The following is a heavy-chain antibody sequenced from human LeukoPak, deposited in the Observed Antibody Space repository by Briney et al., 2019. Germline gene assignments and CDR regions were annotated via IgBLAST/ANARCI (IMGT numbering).Heavy chain of an antibody. CDR1: GYTFTSYY. V-gene: IGHV1-46*01. J-gene: IGHJ6*03. Sequence: ASVKVSCKASGYTFTSYYMHWVRQAPGQGLEWMGIINPSGGSTSYAQKFQGRVTMTRDMSTSTVYMELSSLRSEDTAVYYCARELGYCSSTSCSHYYYYYMDVWGKGTTVTVSS. CDR2: INPSGGST. CDR3: ARELGYCSSTSCSHYYYYYMDV. D-gene: IGHD2-2*01.